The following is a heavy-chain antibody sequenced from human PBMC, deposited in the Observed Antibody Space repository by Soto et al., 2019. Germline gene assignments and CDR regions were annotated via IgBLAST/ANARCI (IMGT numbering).Heavy chain of an antibody. CDR2: ISYDGSNK. CDR1: GFIFSIYG. V-gene: IGHV3-30*03. D-gene: IGHD2-15*01. J-gene: IGHJ4*02. Sequence: QVQLVESGGGVVQPGRSLRLSCAASGFIFSIYGMHWVRQAPGKGLEWVAVISYDGSNKDYADSAKGRFTISRDNSKNTLYLKVHSLRAEDTAVYYCAASAHGSGGSSLDHWGQGTLVTVSS. CDR3: AASAHGSGGSSLDH.